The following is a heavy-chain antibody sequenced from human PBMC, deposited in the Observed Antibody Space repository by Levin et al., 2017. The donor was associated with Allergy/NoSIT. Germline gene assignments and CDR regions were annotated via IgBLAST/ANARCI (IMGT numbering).Heavy chain of an antibody. CDR2: IQTSGST. V-gene: IGHV4-4*07. D-gene: IGHD3-10*01. CDR3: AREGWYYGSGSYYWDQYYFDY. Sequence: ESLKISCTVSGGSISSYYWSWIRQPAGKGMEWIGRIQTSGSTNYNPSPKSRVTMSVDTSKNQFSLKLNSVTAADTAVYYCAREGWYYGSGSYYWDQYYFDYWGQGTLVTVSS. CDR1: GGSISSYY. J-gene: IGHJ4*02.